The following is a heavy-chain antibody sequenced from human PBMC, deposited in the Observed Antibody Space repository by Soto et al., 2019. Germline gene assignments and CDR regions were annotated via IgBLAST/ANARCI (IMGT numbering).Heavy chain of an antibody. V-gene: IGHV3-30*18. CDR3: AKDLYTSGWYNYFDP. J-gene: IGHJ5*02. CDR2: ISYDGNEK. D-gene: IGHD6-19*01. CDR1: RFTLRNCG. Sequence: ESGGGVVQPGGSLILSCSASRFTLRNCGMHWVRQAPGRGLEWVAMISYDGNEKHYIDSVKGRFTISRDDSKNTLYLQMNSLRPEDTAVYYCAKDLYTSGWYNYFDPWGQGTLVTVSS.